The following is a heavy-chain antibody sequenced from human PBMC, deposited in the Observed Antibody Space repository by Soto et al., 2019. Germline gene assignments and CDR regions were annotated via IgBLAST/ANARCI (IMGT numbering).Heavy chain of an antibody. CDR1: GYSLTELS. J-gene: IGHJ6*02. D-gene: IGHD1-7*01. Sequence: ASVKVSCKVSGYSLTELSMHWVRQASGKGLEWMGGLDPDNDETIYAQKFQDRVTMTEDASADTAYMELSSLRSEDTAVYYCARIPPYNWNYRKNYYYYGMDVWGQGTTVTVSS. V-gene: IGHV1-24*01. CDR2: LDPDNDET. CDR3: ARIPPYNWNYRKNYYYYGMDV.